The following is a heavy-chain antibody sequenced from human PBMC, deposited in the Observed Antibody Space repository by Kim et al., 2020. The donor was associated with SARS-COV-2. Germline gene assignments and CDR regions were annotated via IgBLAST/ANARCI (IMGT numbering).Heavy chain of an antibody. Sequence: PSLRSRVTISVDTYKNQFSLKLSSVTAADTAVYYCARGSSGDYGFDYFDYWGQGTLVTVSS. J-gene: IGHJ4*02. CDR3: ARGSSGDYGFDYFDY. V-gene: IGHV4-31*02. D-gene: IGHD3-10*01.